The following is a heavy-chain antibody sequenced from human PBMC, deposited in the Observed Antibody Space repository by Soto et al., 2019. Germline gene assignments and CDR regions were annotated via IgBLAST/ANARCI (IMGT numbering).Heavy chain of an antibody. CDR3: AKDRAEWGSYDY. V-gene: IGHV3-23*01. D-gene: IGHD7-27*01. Sequence: EVQMLESGGGLVQPGESLRLSCAASGFTFSSYAMRWFRQSPGKGLKWVSTISGSGGSTYNAEAVKGRFTISRNNSKNSLYLQMNSLRADYTAVYYCAKDRAEWGSYDYWGQGILVTVSS. CDR1: GFTFSSYA. J-gene: IGHJ4*02. CDR2: ISGSGGST.